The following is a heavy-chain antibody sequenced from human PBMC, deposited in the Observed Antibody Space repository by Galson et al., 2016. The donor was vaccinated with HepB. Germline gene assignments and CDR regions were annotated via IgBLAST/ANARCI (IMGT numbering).Heavy chain of an antibody. CDR2: VSSWNGNT. J-gene: IGHJ6*02. CDR1: FTSYG. CDR3: AGDEGDTYSSRSRGMDV. V-gene: IGHV1-18*01. Sequence: FTSYGISWVRQAPGQGLEWMGWVSSWNGNTNYAQNLQGRVTMTTDTSTNTAYMELRSLRSDDTAVYYCAGDEGDTYSSRSRGMDVWGQGATVTVSS. D-gene: IGHD3-22*01.